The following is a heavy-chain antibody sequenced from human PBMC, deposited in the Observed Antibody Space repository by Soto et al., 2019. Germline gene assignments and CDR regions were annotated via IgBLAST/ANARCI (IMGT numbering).Heavy chain of an antibody. CDR3: ATTDMITFGGVIFA. J-gene: IGHJ5*02. Sequence: QVQLQESGPGLVKPSETLSLTCTVSGGSVSSGSYYWSWIRQPPGKGLEWIGYIYYSGSTNYNPPIKSRVTISVDTSKNQFSLKLSSVTAADTAVYYCATTDMITFGGVIFAWGQGTLVTVSS. V-gene: IGHV4-61*01. D-gene: IGHD3-16*02. CDR2: IYYSGST. CDR1: GGSVSSGSYY.